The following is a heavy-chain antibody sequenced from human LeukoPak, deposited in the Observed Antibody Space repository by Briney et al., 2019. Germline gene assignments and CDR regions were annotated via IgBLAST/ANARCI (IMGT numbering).Heavy chain of an antibody. V-gene: IGHV1-18*01. CDR3: ARQGYSGHSQGAADY. D-gene: IGHD4-23*01. CDR2: ISANNNNT. J-gene: IGHJ4*02. CDR1: GYSFTTYG. Sequence: GASVKVSCKASGYSFTTYGISWVRQAPGQGLEWMGWISANNNNTDNVQKLQGRVTMTTDTSTSTAHMELRSLRSDDTAVYYCARQGYSGHSQGAADYWGQGTLVTVSS.